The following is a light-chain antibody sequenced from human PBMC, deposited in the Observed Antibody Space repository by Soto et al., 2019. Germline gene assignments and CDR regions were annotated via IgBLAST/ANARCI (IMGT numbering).Light chain of an antibody. CDR3: AAWDGSLNVYV. Sequence: QSVLTQPPSASGTPGQRVTISCSGSSSSIGSNSVHWYQQLPRTAPKVLIYTNNQRPSGVPDRFSGSKSGTSASLAISGLQSEYEADYYCAAWDGSLNVYVFGTGTQLTVL. V-gene: IGLV1-44*01. CDR2: TNN. J-gene: IGLJ1*01. CDR1: SSSIGSNS.